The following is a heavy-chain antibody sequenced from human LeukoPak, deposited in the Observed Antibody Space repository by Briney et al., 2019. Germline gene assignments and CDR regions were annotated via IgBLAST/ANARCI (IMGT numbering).Heavy chain of an antibody. D-gene: IGHD3-22*01. Sequence: PSETLSLTCTVSGSSISSFYWSWIRQPPGKGLEWIGYIYYSGSTNYNPSLKSRLTISVDTSKNQFSPKLSSVTAADTAVYYCARSGYYYDSGDYSRFDYWGQGTLVTVSS. CDR1: GSSISSFY. J-gene: IGHJ4*02. V-gene: IGHV4-59*12. CDR3: ARSGYYYDSGDYSRFDY. CDR2: IYYSGST.